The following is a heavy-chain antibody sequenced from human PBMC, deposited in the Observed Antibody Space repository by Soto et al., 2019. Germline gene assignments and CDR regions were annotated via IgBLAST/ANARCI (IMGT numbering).Heavy chain of an antibody. CDR2: IYYSGST. V-gene: IGHV4-59*01. CDR1: GGSISSYY. J-gene: IGHJ2*01. Sequence: PSETLSLTCTVSGGSISSYYWSWIRQPPGKGLEWIGYIYYSGSTNYNPSLKSRVTISVDTSKNQFSLKLSSVTAADTAVYHCARAYCSSTSCYAPRYFDLWGRGTLVTGLL. D-gene: IGHD2-2*01. CDR3: ARAYCSSTSCYAPRYFDL.